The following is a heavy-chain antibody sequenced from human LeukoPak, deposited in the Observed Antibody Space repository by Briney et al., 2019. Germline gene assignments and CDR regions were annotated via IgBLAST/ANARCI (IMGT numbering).Heavy chain of an antibody. CDR1: RFTFRSYG. CDR2: SGSGGNR. V-gene: IGHV3-23*01. J-gene: IGHJ4*02. Sequence: GGSLRVSCAASRFTFRSYGMHWVRQAPGKGLEWVSSSGSGGNRYYADSVKGRFTISRDSSKNTLYLQMNSLRADDTAVYYCASPPTVTTFDSWGQGTLVTVSS. D-gene: IGHD4-11*01. CDR3: ASPPTVTTFDS.